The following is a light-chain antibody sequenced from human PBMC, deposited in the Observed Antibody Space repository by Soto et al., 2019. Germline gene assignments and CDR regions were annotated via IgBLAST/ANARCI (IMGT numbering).Light chain of an antibody. CDR2: EVS. Sequence: QSVLTQPPSASGSPGQSVTISCTGTSSDVGGYNYVSWYQQHLGKAPKLMIYEVSKRPSGVPDRFSGSKSGNTASLTVSGLQAEDEADYYCSSYAGSNNYWVFGGGTKLTVL. CDR1: SSDVGGYNY. CDR3: SSYAGSNNYWV. J-gene: IGLJ3*02. V-gene: IGLV2-8*01.